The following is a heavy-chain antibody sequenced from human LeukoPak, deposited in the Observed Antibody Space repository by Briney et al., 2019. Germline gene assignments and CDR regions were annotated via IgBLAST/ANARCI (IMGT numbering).Heavy chain of an antibody. CDR3: TPSTYYDFWSGQ. J-gene: IGHJ4*02. D-gene: IGHD3-3*01. CDR1: GFTFSDYY. V-gene: IGHV3-11*04. Sequence: GGSLRLSCAASGFTFSDYYMSWIRQAPGKGLEWVSYISSSGSTIYYADSVKGRFTISRDNAKNTLYLQMNSLRAEDTAVYYCTPSTYYDFWSGQWGQGTLVTVSS. CDR2: ISSSGSTI.